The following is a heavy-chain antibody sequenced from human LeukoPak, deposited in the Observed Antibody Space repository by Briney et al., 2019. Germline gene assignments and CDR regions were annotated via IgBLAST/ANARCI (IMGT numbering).Heavy chain of an antibody. J-gene: IGHJ4*02. V-gene: IGHV3-30*02. CDR2: IWYDGSNK. CDR3: AKVGIVAGDY. Sequence: GGSLRLSCAASGFTFSDYYMSWIRQAPGKGLEWVAVIWYDGSNKYYADSVKGRFTISRDNSKNTLYLQMNSLRAEDTAVYYCAKVGIVAGDYWGQGTLVTVSS. CDR1: GFTFSDYY. D-gene: IGHD6-13*01.